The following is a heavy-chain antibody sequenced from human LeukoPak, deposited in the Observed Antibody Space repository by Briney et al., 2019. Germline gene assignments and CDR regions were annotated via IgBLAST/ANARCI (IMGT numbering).Heavy chain of an antibody. Sequence: GGSLRLSCEASGFSFSSYWMHWVRQAPGKGLVWVSRINSDGSSTTYADSVKGRFTISRDNAKNTLYLQMNSLRAEDTAVYYCARDVSGWHRMFDHWGQGTLVTVSS. CDR3: ARDVSGWHRMFDH. V-gene: IGHV3-74*01. D-gene: IGHD6-19*01. CDR2: INSDGSST. J-gene: IGHJ4*02. CDR1: GFSFSSYW.